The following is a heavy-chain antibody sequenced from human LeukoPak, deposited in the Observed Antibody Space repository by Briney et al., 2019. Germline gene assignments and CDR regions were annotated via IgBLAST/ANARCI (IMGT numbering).Heavy chain of an antibody. CDR1: GFTFTTDW. CDR3: ARDTRSCTGGRCYWVS. V-gene: IGHV3-74*01. J-gene: IGHJ4*02. CDR2: INSDGSSI. D-gene: IGHD2-15*01. Sequence: PGGSLRLSCAASGFTFTTDWMHWVRQVPGKGLVWVSHINSDGSSITYADSVKGRFTISRDNSKNTLYLQMNSLRPEDTAVYYCARDTRSCTGGRCYWVSWGQGTLVTASS.